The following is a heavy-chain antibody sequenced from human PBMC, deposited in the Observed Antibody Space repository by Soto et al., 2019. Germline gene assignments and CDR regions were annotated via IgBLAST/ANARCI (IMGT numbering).Heavy chain of an antibody. J-gene: IGHJ6*02. CDR3: ARVVVVIPPGYYYAMDV. CDR2: IGSRGETYAT. V-gene: IGHV3-73*01. D-gene: IGHD3-22*01. CDR1: GFTFGASA. Sequence: PGGSLRLSCAASGFTFGASALQWVRQASGKGLEWLGRIGSRGETYATTYAASVKGRFTISRDDSKKTAYLQMNSLESEDTAVYYCARVVVVIPPGYYYAMDVWSQGTTVTVSS.